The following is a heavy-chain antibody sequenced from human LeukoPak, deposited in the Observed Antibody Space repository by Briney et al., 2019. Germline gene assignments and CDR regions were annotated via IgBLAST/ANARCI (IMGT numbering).Heavy chain of an antibody. D-gene: IGHD2-8*02. J-gene: IGHJ3*02. CDR1: GFTFSSYS. V-gene: IGHV3-48*01. CDR3: ARAPAILGDDAFDI. CDR2: ISSSSSTI. Sequence: PGGSLRLSCAASGFTFSSYSMNWVRQAPGKGLEWVSYISSSSSTIYYADSVKGRFTISRDNAKNSLYLQMNSLRAEDTAVYYCARAPAILGDDAFDIWGQGTMVTVSS.